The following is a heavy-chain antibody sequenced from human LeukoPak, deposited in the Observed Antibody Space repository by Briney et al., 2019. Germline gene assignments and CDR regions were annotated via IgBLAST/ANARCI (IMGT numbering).Heavy chain of an antibody. CDR1: GGSISSGGYY. Sequence: SETLSLTCTVSGGSISSGGYYWSWIRQHPGKGLEWIGYIYYSGSTYYNPSLKSRVTISVDTSKNQFSLKLNSVTAADTAVYYCARGGEIWLHFDYWGQGTLVTVSS. V-gene: IGHV4-31*03. CDR3: ARGGEIWLHFDY. J-gene: IGHJ4*02. CDR2: IYYSGST. D-gene: IGHD5-18*01.